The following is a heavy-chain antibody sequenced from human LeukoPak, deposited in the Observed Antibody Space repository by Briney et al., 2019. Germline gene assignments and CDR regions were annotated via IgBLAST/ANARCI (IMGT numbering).Heavy chain of an antibody. V-gene: IGHV3-7*01. CDR1: GFSFSNFY. Sequence: GGSLRLSCAASGFSFSNFYMSWVRQAPGRGLEWVAKIKQDGSEKYYVDAVKGRFTISRDNAKNSLSLEMTNLRAEDTAVYYCATLGYCSSISCSRAWFDYWGHGTPVTVSS. J-gene: IGHJ5*01. CDR3: ATLGYCSSISCSRAWFDY. D-gene: IGHD2-2*01. CDR2: IKQDGSEK.